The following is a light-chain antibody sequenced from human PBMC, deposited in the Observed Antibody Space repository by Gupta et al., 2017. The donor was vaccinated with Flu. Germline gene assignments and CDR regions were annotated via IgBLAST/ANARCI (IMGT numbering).Light chain of an antibody. Sequence: GTLSLSREEGVTYSCRTSQSLSCNYVAWYQKKPGPPPRLLIYGASNRAAGIPDRFSGRWSGKDFTLTISRLDPEDFGVYYCLQVSSSPSTFGQGTKLEIK. CDR3: LQVSSSPST. V-gene: IGKV3-20*01. CDR1: QSLSCNY. J-gene: IGKJ2*01. CDR2: GAS.